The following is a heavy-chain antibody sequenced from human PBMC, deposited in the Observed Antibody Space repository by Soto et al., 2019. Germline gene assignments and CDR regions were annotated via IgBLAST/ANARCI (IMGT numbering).Heavy chain of an antibody. CDR3: ARDREYSSSPDDYYYYYYYMDV. CDR1: GFTFSSYS. J-gene: IGHJ6*03. V-gene: IGHV3-21*01. Sequence: GGSLRLSCAASGFTFSSYSMNWVRQAQGKGPEGVSSISSSSSYIYYADSVKGRFTISRDNAKNSLYLQMNSLRAEDTAVYYCARDREYSSSPDDYYYYYYYMDVWGKGTTVTVSS. D-gene: IGHD6-6*01. CDR2: ISSSSSYI.